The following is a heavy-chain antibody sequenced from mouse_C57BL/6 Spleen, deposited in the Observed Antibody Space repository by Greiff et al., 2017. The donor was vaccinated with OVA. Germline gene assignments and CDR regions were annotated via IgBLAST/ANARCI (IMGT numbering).Heavy chain of an antibody. CDR1: GYSITSGYY. CDR2: ISYDGSN. Sequence: EVQLQESGPGLVKPSQSLSLTCSVPGYSITSGYYWNWIRQFPGNKLEWMGYISYDGSNNYNPSLKNRISITRDTSKNQFFLKLNSVTTEDTATYYCASLYYSNSAYYAMDYWGQGTSVTVSS. J-gene: IGHJ4*01. V-gene: IGHV3-6*01. D-gene: IGHD2-5*01. CDR3: ASLYYSNSAYYAMDY.